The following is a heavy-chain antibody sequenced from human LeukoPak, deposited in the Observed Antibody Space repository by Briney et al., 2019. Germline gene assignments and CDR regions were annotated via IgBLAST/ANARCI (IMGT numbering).Heavy chain of an antibody. Sequence: KPSETLSLTCTVSGGSISSSSFYWGWIRQPPGKGLEWIGSIYYSGSTYYNPSLKSRVTISVDTSKNQFSLKLSSVTAADTAVYYCATSPEGEWHGMDVWGQGTTVTVSS. J-gene: IGHJ6*02. CDR3: ATSPEGEWHGMDV. V-gene: IGHV4-39*01. CDR1: GGSISSSSFY. D-gene: IGHD3-16*01. CDR2: IYYSGST.